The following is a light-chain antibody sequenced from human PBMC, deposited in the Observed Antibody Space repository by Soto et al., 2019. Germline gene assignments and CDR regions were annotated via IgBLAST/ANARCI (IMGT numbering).Light chain of an antibody. CDR1: QSLSINY. CDR2: AAS. V-gene: IGKV3-20*01. J-gene: IGKJ3*01. CDR3: QQYDTSPYT. Sequence: ETVLTQSPGTLSLSSGERATLSCKASQSLSINYLAWYQQKPGQAPRLLIYAASSRAAGIPDRFSGSGSGTDFTLSITRLEPEDFAVYYCQQYDTSPYTFGPGTKVDIK.